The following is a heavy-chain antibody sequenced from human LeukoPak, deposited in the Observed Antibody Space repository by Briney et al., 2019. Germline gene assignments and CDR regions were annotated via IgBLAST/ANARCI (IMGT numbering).Heavy chain of an antibody. Sequence: PGGSLRLSCAASGFIFSSYAMHWVRQAPGKGLEWVAVISYDGSNKYYADSVKGRFTISRDNSKNTLYLQMNSLRAEDTAVYYCAGVYYCSGGSCYLPPLDYWGQGTLVTVSS. V-gene: IGHV3-30*04. CDR1: GFIFSSYA. CDR3: AGVYYCSGGSCYLPPLDY. CDR2: ISYDGSNK. D-gene: IGHD2-15*01. J-gene: IGHJ4*02.